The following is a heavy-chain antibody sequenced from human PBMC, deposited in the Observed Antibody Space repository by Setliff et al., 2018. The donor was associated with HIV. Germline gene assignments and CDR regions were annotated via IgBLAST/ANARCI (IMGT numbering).Heavy chain of an antibody. D-gene: IGHD5-18*01. CDR3: ARVHYPSRQARGYSYGYLDH. CDR2: ISSGSNTV. CDR1: GFTFSSYS. Sequence: GSLRLSCAASGFTFSSYSMNWVRQAPGKGLEWVSYISSGSNTVHYADSVLGRFTVSRDNAKNSLYLQMNSLRAEDTAVYYCARVHYPSRQARGYSYGYLDHWGQGTLVTVSS. J-gene: IGHJ4*01. V-gene: IGHV3-48*01.